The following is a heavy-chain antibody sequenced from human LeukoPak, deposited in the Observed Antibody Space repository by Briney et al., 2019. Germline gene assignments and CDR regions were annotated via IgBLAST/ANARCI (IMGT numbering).Heavy chain of an antibody. Sequence: GESPKISCKGSGYSFTTYWIAWVRQMPGKGLEWMGIIFPGDSATRYSPSFQGQVTISADKSITTAYLQWSSLRASDTAMYYCAIKGYCGSGNWFLDYWGQGTLVTVSS. V-gene: IGHV5-51*01. CDR2: IFPGDSAT. CDR3: AIKGYCGSGNWFLDY. J-gene: IGHJ4*02. D-gene: IGHD3-10*01. CDR1: GYSFTTYW.